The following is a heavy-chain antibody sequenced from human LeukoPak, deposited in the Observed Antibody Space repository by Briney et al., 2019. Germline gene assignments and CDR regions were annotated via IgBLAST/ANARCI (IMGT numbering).Heavy chain of an antibody. CDR1: GFTFSSYA. D-gene: IGHD2-15*01. CDR2: IYSGGST. Sequence: GGSLRLSCAASGFTFSSYAMSWVRQAPGKGLEWVSVIYSGGSTYYADSVKGRFTISRDNSKNTLYLQMNSLRAEDTAVYYCARDPRYCSGGSCYNPLIIGDAFDIWGQGTMVTVSS. V-gene: IGHV3-53*01. CDR3: ARDPRYCSGGSCYNPLIIGDAFDI. J-gene: IGHJ3*02.